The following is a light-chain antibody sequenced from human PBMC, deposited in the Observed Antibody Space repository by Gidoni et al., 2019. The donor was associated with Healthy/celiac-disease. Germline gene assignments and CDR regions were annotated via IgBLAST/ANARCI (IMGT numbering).Light chain of an antibody. CDR3: QQYGSSPST. V-gene: IGKV3-20*01. CDR2: GAS. Sequence: EIELTQSPGTLSWSPGERATLSCRASQSVSSSSLAGYQQTPGQAPRLLIYGASSRATGIPDRFSGSGSGTDFTLTISRLEPEDFAVYYCQQYGSSPSTFGQXTKLEIK. J-gene: IGKJ2*01. CDR1: QSVSSSS.